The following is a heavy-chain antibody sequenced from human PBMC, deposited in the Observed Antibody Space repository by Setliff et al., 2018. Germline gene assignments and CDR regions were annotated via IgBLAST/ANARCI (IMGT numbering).Heavy chain of an antibody. CDR1: GFTFSVYW. Sequence: LRLSCAASGFTFSVYWMTWVRQAPGKGLEWVANIKHDGTEQKYVDSVKGRFTISRDNDKNSLHLQMNGLRVEDTAVYYCARDGGTGDSGTYFNIGFDSWGQGTQVTV. CDR3: ARDGGTGDSGTYFNIGFDS. D-gene: IGHD3-10*01. J-gene: IGHJ5*01. V-gene: IGHV3-7*03. CDR2: IKHDGTEQ.